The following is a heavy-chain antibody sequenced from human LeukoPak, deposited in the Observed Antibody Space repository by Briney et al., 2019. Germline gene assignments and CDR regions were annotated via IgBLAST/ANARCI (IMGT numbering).Heavy chain of an antibody. Sequence: SVKVSCKASGGTFSSYAISWVRQAPGQGLEWMGGIIPIFGTANYAQKFQGRVTITADESTSTAYMELSSLRSEDTAVYYCARGTKLQYPLDYWGQGTLVTVSS. V-gene: IGHV1-69*13. CDR3: ARGTKLQYPLDY. CDR1: GGTFSSYA. CDR2: IIPIFGTA. D-gene: IGHD4-11*01. J-gene: IGHJ4*02.